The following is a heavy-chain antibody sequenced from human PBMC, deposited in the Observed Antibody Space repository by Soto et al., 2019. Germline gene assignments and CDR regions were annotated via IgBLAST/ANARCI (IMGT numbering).Heavy chain of an antibody. CDR2: IWYDGSNK. CDR1: GFTFSSYG. Sequence: PGGSLRLSCAASGFTFSSYGMHWVRQAPGKGLEWVAVIWYDGSNKYYADSVKGRFTISRDNSKNTLYLQMNSLRAEDTAVYYCARDKGPTYYYDSSGYYLILKWGQGTLVTVSS. J-gene: IGHJ4*02. CDR3: ARDKGPTYYYDSSGYYLILK. D-gene: IGHD3-22*01. V-gene: IGHV3-33*01.